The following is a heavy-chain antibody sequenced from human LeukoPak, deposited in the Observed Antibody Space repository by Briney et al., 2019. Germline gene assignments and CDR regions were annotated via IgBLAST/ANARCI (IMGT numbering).Heavy chain of an antibody. D-gene: IGHD1-7*01. V-gene: IGHV3-21*04. CDR2: ISSSSSYI. J-gene: IGHJ2*01. CDR1: GGSISSSS. Sequence: PSETLSLTCTVSGGSISSSSYYWGWIRQPPGKGLEWVSSISSSSSYIYYADSVKGRFTISRDNAKNSLYLQMNSLRVEDTAFYYCAREMTGTIHWYFDLWGRGTLVTVSS. CDR3: AREMTGTIHWYFDL.